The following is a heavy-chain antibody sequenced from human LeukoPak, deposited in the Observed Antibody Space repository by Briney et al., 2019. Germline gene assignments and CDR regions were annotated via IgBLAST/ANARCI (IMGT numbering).Heavy chain of an antibody. D-gene: IGHD5-12*01. J-gene: IGHJ4*02. Sequence: GGSLRLSCAASGFTFSSYSMNWVRQAPGKGLEWVSSISSSSYIYYADSVKGRFTISRDNAKNSLYLQMNSLRAEDTAVYYCARAIVATGGGFDYWGQGTLVTVSS. CDR2: ISSSSYI. CDR3: ARAIVATGGGFDY. CDR1: GFTFSSYS. V-gene: IGHV3-21*01.